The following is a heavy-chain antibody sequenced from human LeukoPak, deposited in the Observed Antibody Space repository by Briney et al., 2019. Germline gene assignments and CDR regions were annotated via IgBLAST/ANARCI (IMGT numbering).Heavy chain of an antibody. V-gene: IGHV3-9*01. CDR2: ISWNSGSI. CDR3: ARSGPLHSFDY. CDR1: GFTFDDYA. J-gene: IGHJ4*02. D-gene: IGHD2-15*01. Sequence: GGSLRLSCAASGFTFDDYAMHWVRQAPGKGLEWVSGISWNSGSIGYADSVKGRFTISRDNARNSLYLQMNSLRADDTAVYYCARSGPLHSFDYWGQGVLVTVSP.